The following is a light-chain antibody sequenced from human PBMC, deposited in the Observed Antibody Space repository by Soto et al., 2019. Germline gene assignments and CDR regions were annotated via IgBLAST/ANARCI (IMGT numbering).Light chain of an antibody. CDR2: SAS. V-gene: IGKV1-17*03. CDR1: QDITYY. CDR3: LQHNSYPLT. J-gene: IGKJ4*01. Sequence: DIQMTQSPSAMSASVGDRVTINCRASQDITYYLAWFQQKPGKVPKRLIYSASSLQSGVPSRFSGSGSGTKFTLTISGLQPEDSATYYCLQHNSYPLTFGGGTKVEIK.